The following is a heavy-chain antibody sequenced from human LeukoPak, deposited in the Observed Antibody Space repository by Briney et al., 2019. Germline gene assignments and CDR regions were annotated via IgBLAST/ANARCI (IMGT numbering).Heavy chain of an antibody. CDR3: ARDPGYESWSPFWGGMDV. CDR2: ITRDGSST. V-gene: IGHV3-74*01. J-gene: IGHJ6*04. CDR1: GFTFNSSW. D-gene: IGHD3-16*01. Sequence: GGSLRLSCAASGFTFNSSWMHWVRQAPGKGLVWVSRITRDGSSTTYADSVKGRFTTSRDNAKNTLYLQMDSLRDDDTAVYYCARDPGYESWSPFWGGMDVWGNGTTVIVSS.